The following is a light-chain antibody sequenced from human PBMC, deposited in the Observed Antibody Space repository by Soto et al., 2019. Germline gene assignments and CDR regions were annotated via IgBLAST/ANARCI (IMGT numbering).Light chain of an antibody. CDR3: YSYAGDSTWV. J-gene: IGLJ3*02. CDR1: SSDVGRSNL. V-gene: IGLV2-23*02. Sequence: QSVPTQPASVSGSPGQSITISCTGTSSDVGRSNLVSWYQQNPGKAPKLMIYEVNKRPSGISYRFSGSKSGNTASLTISGLQAEDEADYYCYSYAGDSTWVFGGGTKLTVL. CDR2: EVN.